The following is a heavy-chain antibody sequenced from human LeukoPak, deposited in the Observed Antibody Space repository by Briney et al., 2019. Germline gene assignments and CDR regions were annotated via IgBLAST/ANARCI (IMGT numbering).Heavy chain of an antibody. CDR2: IYYSGSM. J-gene: IGHJ4*02. CDR3: ARDAPTYSGSYGRVY. CDR1: GGSIRSYY. V-gene: IGHV4-59*12. Sequence: SETLSLTCSVSGGSIRSYYWNWVRQAPGKGLEWIGYIYYSGSMNYNPSFTSGGTMSVDTSKKKFSLKLHSVTAADTAVYYCARDAPTYSGSYGRVYWGQGTLVTVSS. D-gene: IGHD1-26*01.